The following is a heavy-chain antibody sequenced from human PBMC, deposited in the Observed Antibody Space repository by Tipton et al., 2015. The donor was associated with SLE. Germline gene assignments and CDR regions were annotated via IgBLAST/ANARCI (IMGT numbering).Heavy chain of an antibody. V-gene: IGHV4-61*08. D-gene: IGHD5-24*01. J-gene: IGHJ4*02. CDR1: GGSIRSGDYY. CDR3: ARMVEMAKGHYFDN. Sequence: TLSLTCTVSGGSIRSGDYYWSWIRQPPGKGLEWIGYIHTSGSNNYNPSLNSRVTIYVDTSKNQFSLELTSVTAADAAVYYCARMVEMAKGHYFDNWGQGTLFTASS. CDR2: IHTSGSN.